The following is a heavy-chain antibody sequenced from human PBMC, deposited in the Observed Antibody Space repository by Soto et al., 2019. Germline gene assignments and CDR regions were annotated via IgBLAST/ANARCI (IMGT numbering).Heavy chain of an antibody. V-gene: IGHV1-46*03. Sequence: QVQLVQSGAEVKKPGASVKVSCKASGYTFTNYYMHWVRQAPGQGLEWMGVINPNGGSTDYAQKFQGRFTLTRDTSTTTVYMELNSLRSEDTAVYYCARRSAAGYGDQGSGDQWGQGTLVTVSS. CDR1: GYTFTNYY. CDR2: INPNGGST. CDR3: ARRSAAGYGDQGSGDQ. J-gene: IGHJ5*02. D-gene: IGHD4-17*01.